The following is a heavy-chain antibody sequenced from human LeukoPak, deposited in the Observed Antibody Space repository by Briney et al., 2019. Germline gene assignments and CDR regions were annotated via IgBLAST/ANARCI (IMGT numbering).Heavy chain of an antibody. CDR2: IKQDGSEK. CDR3: ARETTVTSSLVTLSGPLYY. CDR1: GFSFSSYW. V-gene: IGHV3-7*01. J-gene: IGHJ4*02. Sequence: GGSLRLSCAASGFSFSSYWMSWVRQAPGKGLEWVANIKQDGSEKYYVASVKGRFTISRDNAKNSLYLQMNSLRAEDTAVYYCARETTVTSSLVTLSGPLYYWGQGTLVTVSS. D-gene: IGHD4-17*01.